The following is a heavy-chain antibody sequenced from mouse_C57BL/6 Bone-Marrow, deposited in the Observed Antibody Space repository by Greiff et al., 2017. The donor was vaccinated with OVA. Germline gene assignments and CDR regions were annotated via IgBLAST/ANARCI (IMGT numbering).Heavy chain of an antibody. D-gene: IGHD3-1*01. CDR1: GFTFSDYY. CDR3: TQLFYAMDY. V-gene: IGHV5-12*01. Sequence: EVNVVESGGGLVQPGGSLKLSCAASGFTFSDYYMYWVRQTPEKRLEWVAYISNGGGSTYYPDTVKGRFTISRDNAKNTLYLQMSRLKSEDTAMYYCTQLFYAMDYWGQGTSVTVSS. J-gene: IGHJ4*01. CDR2: ISNGGGST.